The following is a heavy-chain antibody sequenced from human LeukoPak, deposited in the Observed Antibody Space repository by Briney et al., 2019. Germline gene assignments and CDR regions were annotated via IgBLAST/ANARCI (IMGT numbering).Heavy chain of an antibody. CDR2: ISYDGSNK. CDR1: GFTFSSCA. Sequence: GGSLRLSCAASGFTFSSCAMHWVRQAPGKGLEWVAVISYDGSNKYYADSVKGRFTISRDNSQNTLYLQMNSLRAEDTAVYYCAREEAGRVVPFFDYWGQGTLVTVSS. V-gene: IGHV3-30-3*01. CDR3: AREEAGRVVPFFDY. J-gene: IGHJ4*02. D-gene: IGHD3-10*01.